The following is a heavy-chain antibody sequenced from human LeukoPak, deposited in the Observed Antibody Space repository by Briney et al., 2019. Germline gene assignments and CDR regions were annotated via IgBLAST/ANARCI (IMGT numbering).Heavy chain of an antibody. Sequence: GGSLRLSCAASGFTFSSYAMHWVRQAPGKGLEWVAVISYDGSNKYYADSVKGRFTISRDNSKNTLYLQMNSLRAEDTAVYYCARESINYDSSGYFDYWGQGTLFTVSS. V-gene: IGHV3-30-3*01. J-gene: IGHJ4*02. CDR2: ISYDGSNK. CDR3: ARESINYDSSGYFDY. D-gene: IGHD3-22*01. CDR1: GFTFSSYA.